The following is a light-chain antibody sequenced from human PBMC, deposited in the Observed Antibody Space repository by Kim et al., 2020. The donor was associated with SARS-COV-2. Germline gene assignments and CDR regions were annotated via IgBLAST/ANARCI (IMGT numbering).Light chain of an antibody. CDR1: NIGSKI. J-gene: IGLJ3*02. CDR3: QVCDSNTWV. V-gene: IGLV3-9*01. Sequence: SVALGQTATIPCGASNIGSKIVHWYQQTPGQAPVMVIDRDTNRPSGIPERFSGSTSGNTATLTISRAQAGDEADYYCQVCDSNTWVFGGGTQLTVL. CDR2: RDT.